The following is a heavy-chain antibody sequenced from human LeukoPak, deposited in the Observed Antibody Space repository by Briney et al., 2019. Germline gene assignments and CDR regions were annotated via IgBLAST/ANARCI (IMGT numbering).Heavy chain of an antibody. V-gene: IGHV1-2*02. J-gene: IGHJ4*02. D-gene: IGHD1-26*01. CDR3: ARDPPYSPYYFDY. CDR1: GYTFTGYY. Sequence: GASVKVPCKASGYTFTGYYMHWVRQAPGQGLEWMGWINPNSGGTNYAQKFQGRVTMTRDTSISTAYMELSRLRSDDTAVYYCARDPPYSPYYFDYWGQGTLVTVSS. CDR2: INPNSGGT.